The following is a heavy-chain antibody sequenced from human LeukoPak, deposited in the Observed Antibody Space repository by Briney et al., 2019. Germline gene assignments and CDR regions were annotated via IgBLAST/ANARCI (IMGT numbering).Heavy chain of an antibody. V-gene: IGHV3-48*01. CDR1: GFSFSSYS. J-gene: IGHJ4*02. D-gene: IGHD2-15*01. Sequence: GGSLRLSCEASGFSFSSYSINWVRQSPGKGLEWISYISSSGSSIYYADSEKGRFAISRDNAKNSVYLQMNSLRAEDTAVYYCATENYGSLAGWGQGTLVTVSS. CDR2: ISSSGSSI. CDR3: ATENYGSLAG.